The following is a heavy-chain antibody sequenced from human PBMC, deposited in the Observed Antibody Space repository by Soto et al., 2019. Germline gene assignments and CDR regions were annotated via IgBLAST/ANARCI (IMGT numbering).Heavy chain of an antibody. CDR2: ISYDGSNK. CDR1: GFTFSSYG. D-gene: IGHD1-1*01. Sequence: GGSLRLSCAASGFTFSSYGMHWVRQAPGKGLEWVAVISYDGSNKYYADSVKGRFTISRDNSKNTLYLQMNSLRAEDTAVYYCAKPAGSWNDVPLVDYWGQGTLVTVSS. CDR3: AKPAGSWNDVPLVDY. J-gene: IGHJ4*02. V-gene: IGHV3-30*18.